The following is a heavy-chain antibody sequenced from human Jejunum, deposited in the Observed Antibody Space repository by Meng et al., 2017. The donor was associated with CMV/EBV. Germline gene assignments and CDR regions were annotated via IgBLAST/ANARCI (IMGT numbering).Heavy chain of an antibody. CDR1: FTFSSYE. V-gene: IGHV3-48*03. Sequence: FTFSSYELSCVRQTPGKGLEWISYIGSSGGTIYYADSVKGRFTISRDNVKKSLYLLIESLRAEYTAVYYCARGGSGGSFLRYFDYWGQGALVTVSS. CDR3: ARGGSGGSFLRYFDY. J-gene: IGHJ4*02. D-gene: IGHD3-3*01. CDR2: IGSSGGTI.